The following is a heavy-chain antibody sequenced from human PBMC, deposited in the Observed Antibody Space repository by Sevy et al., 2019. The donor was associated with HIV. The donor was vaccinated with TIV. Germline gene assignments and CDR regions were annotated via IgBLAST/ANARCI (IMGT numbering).Heavy chain of an antibody. D-gene: IGHD3-22*01. V-gene: IGHV3-7*01. Sequence: GGSLRLSCAASGFTFSTYWMSWVRQAPGKGLEWVANIKQDGTEKFYVDSVKGRFTISRDNAKNSLYLQMNSLRAEATAVYYCARSGYDPSGYYYGNWFDPWGQGTLVTVSS. CDR3: ARSGYDPSGYYYGNWFDP. J-gene: IGHJ5*02. CDR1: GFTFSTYW. CDR2: IKQDGTEK.